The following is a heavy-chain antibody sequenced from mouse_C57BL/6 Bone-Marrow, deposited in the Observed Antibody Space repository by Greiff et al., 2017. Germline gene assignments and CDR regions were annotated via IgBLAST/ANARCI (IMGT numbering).Heavy chain of an antibody. J-gene: IGHJ3*01. CDR1: GYTFTDYY. V-gene: IGHV1-76*01. Sequence: QVQLQQSGAELVRPGASVKLSCKASGYTFTDYYINWVKQRPGQGLEWIARIYPGSGNTYYNEKIKGKATLTAEKSSSTAYMQLSSLTSEDTAVYFCARRGSSPRPWFAYWGQGTLVTVSA. D-gene: IGHD1-1*01. CDR2: IYPGSGNT. CDR3: ARRGSSPRPWFAY.